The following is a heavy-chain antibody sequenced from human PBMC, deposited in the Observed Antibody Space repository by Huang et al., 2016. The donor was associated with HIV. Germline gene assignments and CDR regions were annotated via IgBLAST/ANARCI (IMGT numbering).Heavy chain of an antibody. CDR2: IIPVFGTA. Sequence: HVHLVQSGAEVKKPGSSVKVSCKALGGTFSTAAIPWVRQAPGQGLERMGGIIPVFGTANSAQKFQDRVTFTADEFSPTAYMELSDLKYEDTAIYFCARARRHSGNSGLIDLWGQGTLVTVSS. CDR3: ARARRHSGNSGLIDL. CDR1: GGTFSTAA. J-gene: IGHJ1*01. V-gene: IGHV1-69*13. D-gene: IGHD2-21*02.